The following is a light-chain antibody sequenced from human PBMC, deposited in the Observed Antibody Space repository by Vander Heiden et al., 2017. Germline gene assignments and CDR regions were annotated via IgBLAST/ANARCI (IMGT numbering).Light chain of an antibody. CDR2: GAS. Sequence: EILMTQSPATLSVSAGERVTLSFRASLSVTTSLAWYQQKPGQPPRLLIYGASTRATGVPARFSGSGYGTEFTLTISSLQSEDFAVYFCQQYNNWPPWTFGQGTKVEIK. CDR3: QQYNNWPPWT. V-gene: IGKV3-15*01. CDR1: LSVTTS. J-gene: IGKJ1*01.